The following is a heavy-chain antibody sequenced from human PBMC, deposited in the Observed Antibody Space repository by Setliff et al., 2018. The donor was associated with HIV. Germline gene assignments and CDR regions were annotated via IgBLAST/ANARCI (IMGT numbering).Heavy chain of an antibody. V-gene: IGHV1-46*01. CDR2: IHPSAGTT. J-gene: IGHJ4*02. CDR1: GYSFTGYY. CDR3: AKFIVPHRFTGGPLDY. D-gene: IGHD2-15*01. Sequence: ASVKVSCKASGYSFTGYYIHWVRQVPGQGLEWMGIIHPSAGTTTYAQKFQGRVTMTRDASARTLYMEPNSLRSEDTAVYYCAKFIVPHRFTGGPLDYWGQGTLVTVSS.